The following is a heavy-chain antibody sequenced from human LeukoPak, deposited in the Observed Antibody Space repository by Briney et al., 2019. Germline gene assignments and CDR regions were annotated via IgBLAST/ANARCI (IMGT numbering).Heavy chain of an antibody. J-gene: IGHJ3*02. V-gene: IGHV1-69*13. CDR1: GGTFSSYA. CDR3: ATRAEKTPIAVAAGDNDAFDI. Sequence: SVKVSCKASGGTFSSYAISWVRQAPGQGLEWMGGIIPIFGTANYAQKFQGRVTITADESTSTAYMELSSLRSEDTAVYYCATRAEKTPIAVAAGDNDAFDIWGQGTMVTVSS. CDR2: IIPIFGTA. D-gene: IGHD6-19*01.